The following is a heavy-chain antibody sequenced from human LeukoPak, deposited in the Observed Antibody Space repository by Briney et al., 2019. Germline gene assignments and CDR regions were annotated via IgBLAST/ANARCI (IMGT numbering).Heavy chain of an antibody. Sequence: ASVKVSCKVSGYTLTELSMRWVRQAPGKGLEWMGGFDPEDGETIYAQKFQGRVTMTEDTSTDTAYMELSSLRSEDTAVYYCATGLLWFGEDNYGMDVWGKGTTVTVSS. J-gene: IGHJ6*04. D-gene: IGHD3-10*01. V-gene: IGHV1-24*01. CDR2: FDPEDGET. CDR1: GYTLTELS. CDR3: ATGLLWFGEDNYGMDV.